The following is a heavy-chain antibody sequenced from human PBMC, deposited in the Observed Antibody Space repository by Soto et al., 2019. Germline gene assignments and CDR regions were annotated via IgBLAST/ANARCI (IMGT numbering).Heavy chain of an antibody. Sequence: GGSLRLSCEASGFNFSTYGMHWVRQAPGKGLEWVAIIWYDGINKHYADSVKGRFTISRDNSNNMLYLEMNSLRPDDTAVYYCARDRQKALVVVAATGGFDYWGQGTPVTVSS. J-gene: IGHJ4*02. V-gene: IGHV3-30*02. CDR2: IWYDGINK. CDR1: GFNFSTYG. CDR3: ARDRQKALVVVAATGGFDY. D-gene: IGHD2-15*01.